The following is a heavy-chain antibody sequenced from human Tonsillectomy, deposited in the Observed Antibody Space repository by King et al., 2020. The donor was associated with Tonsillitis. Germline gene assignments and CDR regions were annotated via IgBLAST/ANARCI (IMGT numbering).Heavy chain of an antibody. D-gene: IGHD3-10*01. Sequence: VQLVESGGGLVQPGGSLRLSCVASGFTFSSHNMNWVRQAPGKGLEWVSYISTSSSTIYYADSVKGRFTISRDNAKNSLFLQMSSLRAEDTAVYYCARVLSTPDYWGQGTLVTVSS. V-gene: IGHV3-48*01. CDR2: ISTSSSTI. J-gene: IGHJ4*02. CDR1: GFTFSSHN. CDR3: ARVLSTPDY.